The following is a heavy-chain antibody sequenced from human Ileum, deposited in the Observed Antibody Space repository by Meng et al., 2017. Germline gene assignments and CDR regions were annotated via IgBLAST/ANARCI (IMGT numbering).Heavy chain of an antibody. J-gene: IGHJ4*02. V-gene: IGHV3-66*02. CDR2: ISSGGTT. D-gene: IGHD1-26*01. CDR3: ARGATTVDY. Sequence: DVQLVESGGGLVQPGGSLRLSCAASGFTVSSNYMTWVRQAPGKGLDWVSIISSGGTTYYADSVTGRFTISRDNSKNTLFLQMNSLRAEDTAMYYCARGATTVDYWGQGTLVTVSS. CDR1: GFTVSSNY.